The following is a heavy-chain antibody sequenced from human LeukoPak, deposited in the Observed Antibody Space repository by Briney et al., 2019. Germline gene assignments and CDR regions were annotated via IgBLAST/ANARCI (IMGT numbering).Heavy chain of an antibody. Sequence: SETLSLTCAVSGGSFSGYYWTWIRQPPGKGLEWIGEINHSGSANYNPSLMSRVTISLDTSKNQFSLKLSSVTAADTAVYYCARRVIAVAGTVGYFDYWGQGTLVTVSS. J-gene: IGHJ4*02. CDR1: GGSFSGYY. CDR2: INHSGSA. D-gene: IGHD6-19*01. V-gene: IGHV4-34*01. CDR3: ARRVIAVAGTVGYFDY.